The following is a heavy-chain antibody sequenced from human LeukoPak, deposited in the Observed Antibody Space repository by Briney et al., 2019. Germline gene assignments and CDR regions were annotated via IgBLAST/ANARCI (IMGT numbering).Heavy chain of an antibody. V-gene: IGHV1-69*04. D-gene: IGHD5-12*01. Sequence: ASVKVSCKASGGTFSSYAISWVRQAPRQGLEWMGRIIPILGMANYAQKFQGRVTITADKSTSTAYMELSSLRSEDTAVYYCARAYSGYDYRGAFDIWGQGTMVTVSS. CDR1: GGTFSSYA. CDR2: IIPILGMA. J-gene: IGHJ3*02. CDR3: ARAYSGYDYRGAFDI.